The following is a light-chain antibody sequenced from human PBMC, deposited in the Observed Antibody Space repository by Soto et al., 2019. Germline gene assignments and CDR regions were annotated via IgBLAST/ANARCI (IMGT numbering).Light chain of an antibody. CDR3: SSYTTSGTPV. CDR2: EDS. CDR1: SSDVGGYNY. V-gene: IGLV2-14*01. Sequence: QSVLTQPASVSGSPGQTITISCTGTSSDVGGYNYLSWDQQHPGKAPKVMIYEDSNRPSGVSNRFSGSKSGNTASLTISGLQAEDEADYFCSSYTTSGTPVFGGGTKLTVL. J-gene: IGLJ3*02.